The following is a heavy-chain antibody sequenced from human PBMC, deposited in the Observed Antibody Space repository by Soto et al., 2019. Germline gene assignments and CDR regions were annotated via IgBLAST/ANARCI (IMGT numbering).Heavy chain of an antibody. D-gene: IGHD1-20*01. Sequence: SETLSLTCTVSGDSISSNGYYWSWIRQHPGKGLEWIGYIHYSGFTSYNPSLESRVSVSVDTSKSQFSLKLSAVTAADTAVYYCATSQKGYNWNYFDHWGQGALVTVSS. CDR2: IHYSGFT. CDR3: ATSQKGYNWNYFDH. CDR1: GDSISSNGYY. J-gene: IGHJ4*02. V-gene: IGHV4-30-4*08.